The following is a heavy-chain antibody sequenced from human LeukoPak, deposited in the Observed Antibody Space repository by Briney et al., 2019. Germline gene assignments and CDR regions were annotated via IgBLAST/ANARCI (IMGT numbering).Heavy chain of an antibody. D-gene: IGHD3-10*01. Sequence: PSETLSLTCTVSGGSISSSNYYWGWIRQPPGKGLEWIGSIYYSGSTYYNPSLKSRVTISVDTSKKQFPLKLSSVTAADTAVYYCARDLLAEYYYGSGSYPNWFDPWGQGTLVTVSS. CDR3: ARDLLAEYYYGSGSYPNWFDP. CDR1: GGSISSSNYY. J-gene: IGHJ5*02. V-gene: IGHV4-39*06. CDR2: IYYSGST.